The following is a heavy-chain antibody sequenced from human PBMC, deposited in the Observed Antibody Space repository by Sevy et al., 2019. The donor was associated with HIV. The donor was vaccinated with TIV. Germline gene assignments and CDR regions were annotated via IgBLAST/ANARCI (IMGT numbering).Heavy chain of an antibody. Sequence: GGSLRLSCAASGFTFSSYSMNWVRHAPGKGLEWVSSISSSSSYIYYADSMKGRFTISRDNAKNSLYLQMNSLRAEDTAVYYCASRSSWYGDAFDIWGQGTMVTVSS. CDR3: ASRSSWYGDAFDI. CDR2: ISSSSSYI. D-gene: IGHD6-13*01. V-gene: IGHV3-21*01. CDR1: GFTFSSYS. J-gene: IGHJ3*02.